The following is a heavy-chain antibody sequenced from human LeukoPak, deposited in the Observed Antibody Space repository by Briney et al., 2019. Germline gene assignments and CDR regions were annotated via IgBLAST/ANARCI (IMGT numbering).Heavy chain of an antibody. CDR1: GGSVSSGDYY. D-gene: IGHD3-10*01. V-gene: IGHV4-30-4*01. CDR3: ARGITRRRTFDI. Sequence: SETLSLTCTVSGGSVSSGDYYWSWIRQPPGKGLEWIGYIYYSGSTYYNPSLKSRITISVDTSKNQFSLKLSSVTAADTALYYCARGITRRRTFDIWGQGTMVAVSS. CDR2: IYYSGST. J-gene: IGHJ3*02.